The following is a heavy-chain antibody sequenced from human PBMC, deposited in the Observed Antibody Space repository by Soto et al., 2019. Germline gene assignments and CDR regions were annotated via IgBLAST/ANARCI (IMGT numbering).Heavy chain of an antibody. J-gene: IGHJ6*02. CDR1: GASISSSNYY. Sequence: SETLSLTCTVSGASISSSNYYWGWIRQPPGRGLEWIGTMYYSGRTYYNPSLKRRVTTSVDTSKNLFSLKLSAVTATVSAVYYCARHGNTVTTGYYYGMDVWGQGTTVTVSS. V-gene: IGHV4-39*01. CDR2: MYYSGRT. CDR3: ARHGNTVTTGYYYGMDV. D-gene: IGHD4-17*01.